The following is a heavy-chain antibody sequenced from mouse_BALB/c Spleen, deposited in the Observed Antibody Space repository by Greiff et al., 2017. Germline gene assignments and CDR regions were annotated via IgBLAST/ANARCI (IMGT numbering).Heavy chain of an antibody. Sequence: EVKVVESGGGLVKPGGSLKLSCAASGFTFSSYTMSWVRQTPEKRLEWVATISSGGSYTYYPDSVKGRFTISRDNAKNTLYLQMSSLKSEDTAMYYCRRGAQLGDFAYWGQGTLVTVSA. CDR2: ISSGGSYT. V-gene: IGHV5-6-4*01. CDR3: RRGAQLGDFAY. CDR1: GFTFSSYT. J-gene: IGHJ3*01. D-gene: IGHD3-1*01.